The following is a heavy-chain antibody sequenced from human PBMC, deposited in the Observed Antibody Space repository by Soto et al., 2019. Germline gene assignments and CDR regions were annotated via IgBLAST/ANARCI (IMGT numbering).Heavy chain of an antibody. J-gene: IGHJ3*02. CDR2: IYSGGST. Sequence: PGGSLRLSCAASGFTVSSNYMSWVRQAPGKGLEWVSVIYSGGSTYYADSVKGRFTISRDNSKNTLYLQMNSLRAEDTAVYYCARGGIAAAGGSDAFDIWARGTMVIGS. CDR1: GFTVSSNY. CDR3: ARGGIAAAGGSDAFDI. D-gene: IGHD6-13*01. V-gene: IGHV3-66*01.